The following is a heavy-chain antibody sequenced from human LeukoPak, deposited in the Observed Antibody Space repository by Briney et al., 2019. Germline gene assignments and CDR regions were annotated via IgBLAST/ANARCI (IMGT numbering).Heavy chain of an antibody. Sequence: GGSLRLSCAVSGFTFSSYAMSWVRQAPGKGLEWVSAISGSGGSTEYADSVKGRFTISRDNSKNTLYLQMNSLRAEDTAVYYCAKGRTPAVSAEAFDIWGQGTMVTVSS. CDR2: ISGSGGST. V-gene: IGHV3-23*01. CDR3: AKGRTPAVSAEAFDI. J-gene: IGHJ3*02. D-gene: IGHD3-10*01. CDR1: GFTFSSYA.